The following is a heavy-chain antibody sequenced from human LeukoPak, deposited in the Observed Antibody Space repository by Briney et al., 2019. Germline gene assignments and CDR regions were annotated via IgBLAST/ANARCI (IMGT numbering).Heavy chain of an antibody. Sequence: GGSLRLSCAASGFSFSSYTMNWVRQAPGKGLEGVSSISISSSYIYYADSLKGRFTISRDNAKNSLYLQMNRLSAEDTAVYYCARDGRRTAYCDSGSCYWYFDLWDRAPLVTVSS. CDR3: ARDGRRTAYCDSGSCYWYFDL. D-gene: IGHD2-15*01. CDR1: GFSFSSYT. CDR2: ISISSSYI. V-gene: IGHV3-21*01. J-gene: IGHJ2*01.